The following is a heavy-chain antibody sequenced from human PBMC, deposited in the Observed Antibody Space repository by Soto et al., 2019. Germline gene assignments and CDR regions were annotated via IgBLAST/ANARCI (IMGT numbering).Heavy chain of an antibody. CDR2: ISYDGSNK. CDR3: AREPWDSSGWTDGGVDY. J-gene: IGHJ4*02. Sequence: GGSLRLSCAASGFTFSSYAMHWVRQAPGKGLEWVAVISYDGSNKYYADSVKGRFTISRDNSKNTLYLQMNSLRAEDTAVYYCAREPWDSSGWTDGGVDYWGQGTLVTVSS. D-gene: IGHD6-19*01. V-gene: IGHV3-30-3*01. CDR1: GFTFSSYA.